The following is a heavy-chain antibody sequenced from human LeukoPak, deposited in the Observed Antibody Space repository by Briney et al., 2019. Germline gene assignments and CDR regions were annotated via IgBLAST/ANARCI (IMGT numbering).Heavy chain of an antibody. Sequence: GGSLRLSCAVSGFPFSIYAMSWVRQTPEKGLEWVSAISGSDPGTYYADSVKGRFIIFRDNSKNMLFLQMNNLRVEDSAVYYCAKAPAGHCSGALCYPLDYWGQGTLVTVSS. V-gene: IGHV3-23*01. CDR1: GFPFSIYA. CDR3: AKAPAGHCSGALCYPLDY. CDR2: ISGSDPGT. D-gene: IGHD2-15*01. J-gene: IGHJ4*02.